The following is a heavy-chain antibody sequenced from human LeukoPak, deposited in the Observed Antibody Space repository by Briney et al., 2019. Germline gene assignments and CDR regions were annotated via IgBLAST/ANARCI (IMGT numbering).Heavy chain of an antibody. CDR3: ARASRQLVMGGYAFDI. V-gene: IGHV4-59*12. CDR2: IYHSGST. D-gene: IGHD6-6*01. CDR1: GGSISSYY. Sequence: PSETLSLTCTVSGGSISSYYWSWIRQPPGKGLEWIGYIYHSGSTYYNPSLKSRVTISVDRSKNQFSLKLSSVTAADTAVYYCARASRQLVMGGYAFDIWGQGTMVIVSS. J-gene: IGHJ3*02.